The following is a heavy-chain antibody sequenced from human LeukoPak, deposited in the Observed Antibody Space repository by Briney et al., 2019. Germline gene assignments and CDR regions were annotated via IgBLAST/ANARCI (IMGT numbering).Heavy chain of an antibody. CDR1: GGSISSYY. CDR2: IYYSGST. Sequence: SETLSLTCTVSGGSISSYYWSWIRQPPGKGLEWIGYIYYSGSTNYNPSLKSRVTISVDTSKNQFSLKLSSVTAADTAVYYCARGGSYPGPYYYYGMDVWGQGTTVTVSS. J-gene: IGHJ6*02. V-gene: IGHV4-59*01. CDR3: ARGGSYPGPYYYYGMDV. D-gene: IGHD1-26*01.